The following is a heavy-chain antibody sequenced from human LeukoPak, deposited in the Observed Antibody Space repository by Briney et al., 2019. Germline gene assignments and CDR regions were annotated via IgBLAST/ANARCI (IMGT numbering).Heavy chain of an antibody. Sequence: TLSLTCTVSGGSISSGGYYWSWIRQPPGKGLEWIGYIYHSGSTYYNPSLKSRVTISVDRSKNQFSLKLSSVTAADTAVYYCARPAEGDYFDYWGQGTLVTVSS. V-gene: IGHV4-30-2*01. CDR1: GGSISSGGYY. J-gene: IGHJ4*02. CDR2: IYHSGST. D-gene: IGHD2-2*01. CDR3: ARPAEGDYFDY.